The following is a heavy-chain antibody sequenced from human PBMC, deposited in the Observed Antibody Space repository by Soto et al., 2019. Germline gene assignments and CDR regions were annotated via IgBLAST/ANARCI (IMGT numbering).Heavy chain of an antibody. CDR1: GASISGFY. V-gene: IGHV4-4*07. J-gene: IGHJ5*02. Sequence: SDTLSLTCTVSGASISGFYWSWIRQPAGKGLEWIERIYTSGSTNYNPSLKSRVAMSVDTSKNQFSRKLSSVTAADTAVYYGARDLPKDSSSWRVWYDPWGQGTLVTVSS. D-gene: IGHD6-13*01. CDR3: ARDLPKDSSSWRVWYDP. CDR2: IYTSGST.